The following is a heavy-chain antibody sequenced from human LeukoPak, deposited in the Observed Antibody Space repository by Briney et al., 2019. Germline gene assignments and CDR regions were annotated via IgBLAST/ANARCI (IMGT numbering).Heavy chain of an antibody. CDR2: ISAYNGNT. V-gene: IGHV1-18*01. Sequence: PPASVKVSCKASGYTFTSYGISWVRQAPGQGLEWMGWISAYNGNTNYAQKLQGRVTMTTDTSTSTAYMELRSLRSDDTAVYCCARVASSIAARNWFDPWGQGTLVTVSS. J-gene: IGHJ5*02. CDR1: GYTFTSYG. CDR3: ARVASSIAARNWFDP. D-gene: IGHD6-6*01.